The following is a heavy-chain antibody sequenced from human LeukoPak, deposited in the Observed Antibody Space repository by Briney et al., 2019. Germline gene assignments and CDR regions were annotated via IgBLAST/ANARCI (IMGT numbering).Heavy chain of an antibody. D-gene: IGHD3-10*01. CDR1: GYTFTDYY. J-gene: IGHJ5*02. CDR2: INPNSGGT. V-gene: IGHV1-2*02. CDR3: ARDNMVRGVIYNWFDP. Sequence: ASVKVSCKASGYTFTDYYMHWVRQAPGQGLEWMGWINPNSGGTNYAQKFQGRVTMTRDTSISTAYMELSRLRSDDTAVYYCARDNMVRGVIYNWFDPWGQGTLVTVSS.